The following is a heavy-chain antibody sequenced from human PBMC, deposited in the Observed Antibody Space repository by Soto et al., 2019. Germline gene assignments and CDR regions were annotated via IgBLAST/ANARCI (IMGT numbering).Heavy chain of an antibody. CDR2: ITSSSSYI. V-gene: IGHV3-21*01. D-gene: IGHD3-10*01. J-gene: IGHJ5*02. Sequence: EVQLVESGGGLVKPGGSLRLSCATSEFIFSSYTMNWVRQAPGKGLEWVSSITSSSSYIYYADSVKGRFTISRDNAQNSLYLEMNSLRAEDTAVYYCARGTSTLSWGQGTLVTVSS. CDR1: EFIFSSYT. CDR3: ARGTSTLS.